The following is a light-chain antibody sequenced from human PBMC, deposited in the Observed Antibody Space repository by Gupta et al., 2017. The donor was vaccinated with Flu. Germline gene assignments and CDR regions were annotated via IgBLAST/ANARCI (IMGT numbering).Light chain of an antibody. J-gene: IGLJ3*02. CDR1: ALPRKF. CDR3: YSTDSSGNQGV. Sequence: SYELTQRSSVSVSAGQTARTTLRGDALPRKFAYWYQQKSGQAPLLVIYEDNKRPSGIPERFSGSSSGTMATLTINRAQVEDEADYYCYSTDSSGNQGVFGGGTKVTVL. CDR2: EDN. V-gene: IGLV3-10*01.